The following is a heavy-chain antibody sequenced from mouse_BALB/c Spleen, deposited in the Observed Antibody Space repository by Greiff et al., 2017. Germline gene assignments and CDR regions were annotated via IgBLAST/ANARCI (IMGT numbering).Heavy chain of an antibody. CDR2: INPSTGYT. CDR1: GYTFTSYW. V-gene: IGHV1-7*01. J-gene: IGHJ4*01. CDR3: ARFGDGYFLYAMDY. D-gene: IGHD2-3*01. Sequence: QVQLQPSGAELAKPGASVKLSCTASGYTFTSYWMHWVKQRPGQGLAWIGYINPSTGYTEYNQKFKDKATLTADKSSSTAYMQLSSLTSEDSAVYYCARFGDGYFLYAMDYWGQGTSVTVSS.